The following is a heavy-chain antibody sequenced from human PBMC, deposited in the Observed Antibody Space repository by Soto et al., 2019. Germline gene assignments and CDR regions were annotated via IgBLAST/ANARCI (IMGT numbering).Heavy chain of an antibody. J-gene: IGHJ4*02. CDR1: GGSISSSY. CDR3: ARGSTTEKVDS. V-gene: IGHV4-59*08. D-gene: IGHD4-17*01. CDR2: LYHSGST. Sequence: PSETLSLTCTVSGGSISSSYWSWIRQPPGKGLEWIGYLYHSGSTNYNPSLKSRVTISADTSKNQFSLKLTSVTAADTAVYYCARGSTTEKVDSWGQGTLVTVSS.